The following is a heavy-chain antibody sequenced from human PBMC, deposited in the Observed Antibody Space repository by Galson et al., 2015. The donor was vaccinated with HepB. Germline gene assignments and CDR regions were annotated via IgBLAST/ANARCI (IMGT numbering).Heavy chain of an antibody. D-gene: IGHD6-19*01. V-gene: IGHV5-10-1*01. CDR1: GYGFTSYW. Sequence: QSGAEVKKHGESLRISCKGSGYGFTSYWISWVSQMPGKGLEWMGRLDPSDTYTDYSPSFPGNVTISADKSSSTAYLQWSSLEASDTAMYDCARGGAVAGRVHWGQGTLVTVSS. J-gene: IGHJ4*02. CDR2: LDPSDTYT. CDR3: ARGGAVAGRVH.